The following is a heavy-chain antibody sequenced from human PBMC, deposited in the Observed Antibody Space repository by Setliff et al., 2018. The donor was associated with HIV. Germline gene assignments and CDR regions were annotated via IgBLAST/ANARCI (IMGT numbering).Heavy chain of an antibody. D-gene: IGHD3-22*01. CDR3: AITSRGYSLQRGGAFDI. CDR1: GDTFTTYV. V-gene: IGHV1-69*05. Sequence: EASVKVSCKGSGDTFTTYVVSWVRQAPGQGLEWRGGRSPIFSTTNYAQKFQGRVTITTDESTSRAYMELSSLRSEDTAVYYCAITSRGYSLQRGGAFDIWGQGTLVTVSS. CDR2: RSPIFSTT. J-gene: IGHJ3*02.